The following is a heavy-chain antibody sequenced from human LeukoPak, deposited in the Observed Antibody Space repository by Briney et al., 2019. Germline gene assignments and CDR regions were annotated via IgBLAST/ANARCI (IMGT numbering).Heavy chain of an antibody. J-gene: IGHJ4*02. CDR1: GFTFSDYY. CDR2: ISSSGSTI. CDR3: ARELLGYYFDY. D-gene: IGHD1-26*01. Sequence: GGSLRLSCAASGFTFSDYYMSWIRQAPGKGLEWVSYISSSGSTIYYADSVEGRFTISRDNAKNSLYLQMDSLRAEDTAVYYCARELLGYYFDYWGQGTLVTVSS. V-gene: IGHV3-11*01.